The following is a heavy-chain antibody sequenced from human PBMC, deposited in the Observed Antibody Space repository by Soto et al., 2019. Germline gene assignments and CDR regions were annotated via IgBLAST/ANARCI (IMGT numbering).Heavy chain of an antibody. CDR1: GYIFSSCS. CDR3: ARGATVAGEAAPLEWFDL. J-gene: IGHJ5*02. V-gene: IGHV1-3*01. D-gene: IGHD2-15*01. CDR2: INAGNGNT. Sequence: ASVRVSCKASGYIFSSCSLHWLLQAPGQSLEWMGWINAGNGNTKYSQKFQGRLTISRDTSASTVYMELSRLRSEDTAVYYCARGATVAGEAAPLEWFDLWGQGSLVTGSS.